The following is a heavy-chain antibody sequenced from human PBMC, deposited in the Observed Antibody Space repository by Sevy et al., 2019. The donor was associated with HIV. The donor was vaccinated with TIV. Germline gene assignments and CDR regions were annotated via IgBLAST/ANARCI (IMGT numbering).Heavy chain of an antibody. Sequence: GGSLRLSCAASGFTFSSYAMSWVRQAPGKGLEGVSGISGSGGDTYYADFVKGRFTISRDSSKNTLHLQMNSLRAEDTALYYCAKGMGELSLSGLDYWGQGTLVTVSS. CDR2: ISGSGGDT. CDR1: GFTFSSYA. V-gene: IGHV3-23*01. J-gene: IGHJ4*02. D-gene: IGHD3-16*02. CDR3: AKGMGELSLSGLDY.